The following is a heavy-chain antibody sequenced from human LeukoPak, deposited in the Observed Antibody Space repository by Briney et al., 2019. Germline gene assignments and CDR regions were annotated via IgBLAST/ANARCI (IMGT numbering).Heavy chain of an antibody. CDR2: IWYDGSNK. D-gene: IGHD4-23*01. CDR1: GFTFSSYG. Sequence: GRSLRLSCAASGFTFSSYGMHWVRQAPGKGLEWVAVIWYDGSNKYYADSVKGRFTISRDNSKNTLYLQMNSLRAEDTAVYYCAKDLYSYGGNSGSDYWGQGTLVTVSS. J-gene: IGHJ4*02. V-gene: IGHV3-33*06. CDR3: AKDLYSYGGNSGSDY.